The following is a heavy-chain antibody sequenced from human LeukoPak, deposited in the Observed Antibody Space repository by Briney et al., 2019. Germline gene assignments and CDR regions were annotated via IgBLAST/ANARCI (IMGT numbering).Heavy chain of an antibody. V-gene: IGHV4-59*07. CDR1: GGSISSYY. CDR2: IFYSGST. CDR3: ARGSSYGGHLGY. J-gene: IGHJ4*02. Sequence: SDTLSLTCTVSGGSISSYYWSWIRQPPGKGLEWIGYIFYSGSTNYNPSLKSRVTISLDTSKNQFSLKLSSVTAADTAVYYCARGSSYGGHLGYWGQGTLVTVSS. D-gene: IGHD1-26*01.